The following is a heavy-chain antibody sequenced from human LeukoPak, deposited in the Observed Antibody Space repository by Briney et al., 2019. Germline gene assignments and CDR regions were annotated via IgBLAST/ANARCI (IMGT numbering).Heavy chain of an antibody. D-gene: IGHD1-26*01. V-gene: IGHV3-23*01. Sequence: GGSLRLSCAASGFTFSSYAMSWVRHAPGKGLEWVSAISGSGGSTYYADSVKGRFTISRDNSKNTLYLQMNSLRAEDTAVYYCAKGSGSYPGSGYGMDVWGQGTTVTVSS. CDR3: AKGSGSYPGSGYGMDV. CDR1: GFTFSSYA. CDR2: ISGSGGST. J-gene: IGHJ6*02.